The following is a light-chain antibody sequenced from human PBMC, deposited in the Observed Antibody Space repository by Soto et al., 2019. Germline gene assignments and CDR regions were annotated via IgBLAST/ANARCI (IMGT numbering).Light chain of an antibody. Sequence: VLTQSPGTLSLSPGERATLSCRASQSVSSAYVAWYQQKPGQAPRLLIYGASSKANDIPDRFSGSGSGTDFSLTISRLEPEDFAVYYCQQYGRSPWTFGQGTKVEIK. CDR3: QQYGRSPWT. CDR1: QSVSSAY. J-gene: IGKJ1*01. V-gene: IGKV3-20*01. CDR2: GAS.